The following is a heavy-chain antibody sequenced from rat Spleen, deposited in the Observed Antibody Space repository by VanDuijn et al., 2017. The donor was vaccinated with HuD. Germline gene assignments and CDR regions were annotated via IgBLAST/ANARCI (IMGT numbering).Heavy chain of an antibody. CDR3: ARHNSGYVMDA. CDR1: GFTFSDYY. V-gene: IGHV5-29*01. CDR2: ISYDGSST. Sequence: EVQLVESDGGLVQPGRSLKLSCAASGFTFSDYYMAWVRQAPTKGLEWVATISYDGSSTYYRDSVKGRFTISRDNAKSTLYLQMASLRSEETATYCCARHNSGYVMDAWGQGASVTVSS. D-gene: IGHD4-3*01. J-gene: IGHJ4*01.